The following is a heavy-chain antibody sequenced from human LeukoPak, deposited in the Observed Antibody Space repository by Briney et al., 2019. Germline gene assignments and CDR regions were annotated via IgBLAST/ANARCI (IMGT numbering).Heavy chain of an antibody. CDR3: ARGGSGNWNAPFDY. CDR2: ISSSSSYT. CDR1: GFSFSSYS. D-gene: IGHD1-1*01. Sequence: PGGSLRLSCAASGFSFSSYSMNWVRQSPGKGLEWVSSISSSSSYTYYADSVKGRFTISRDNAKNSLYLQMNSLRAEDTAVYYCARGGSGNWNAPFDYWGQGTLVTVSS. J-gene: IGHJ4*02. V-gene: IGHV3-21*01.